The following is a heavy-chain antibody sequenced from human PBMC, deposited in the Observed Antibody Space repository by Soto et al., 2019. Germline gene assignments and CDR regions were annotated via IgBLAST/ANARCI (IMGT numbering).Heavy chain of an antibody. CDR2: INHSGST. V-gene: IGHV4-34*01. CDR1: GGSFSGYY. D-gene: IGHD3-10*01. J-gene: IGHJ3*02. CDR3: ASHPVRVRAFDI. Sequence: SETLSLTCAVYGGSFSGYYWSWIRQPPGKGLEWIGEINHSGSTNYNPSLKSRVTISVDTSKNQLSLKLSSVTAADTAVYYCASHPVRVRAFDIWGQGTMVTVSS.